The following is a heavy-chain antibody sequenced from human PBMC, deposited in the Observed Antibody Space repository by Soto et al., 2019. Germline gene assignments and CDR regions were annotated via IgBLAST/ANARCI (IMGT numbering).Heavy chain of an antibody. CDR1: GGSISSYY. D-gene: IGHD3-3*01. CDR2: IYYSGST. V-gene: IGHV4-59*01. J-gene: IGHJ5*02. Sequence: SETLSLTCTVSGGSISSYYWSWIRQPPGKGLEWIGYIYYSGSTNYNPSLKSRVTRSVDTSKNQFSLKLSSVTAADTAVYYCARMYYDFWSGYYTGMFGWFDPWGQGTLVTVSS. CDR3: ARMYYDFWSGYYTGMFGWFDP.